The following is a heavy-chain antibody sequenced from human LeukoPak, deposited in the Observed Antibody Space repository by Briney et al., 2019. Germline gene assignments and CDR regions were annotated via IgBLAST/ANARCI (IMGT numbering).Heavy chain of an antibody. J-gene: IGHJ4*02. Sequence: VSGPTLVKPTQTLTLTCTFSGFSLSTSGVGVGWIRQPPGKALEWLALIYWDDDKRYSPSLKCRLTITKDTSKNQVVLTMTNMDPVDTATYYCAHAYNTVRIGPPFDYWGQGTLVTVSS. CDR3: AHAYNTVRIGPPFDY. V-gene: IGHV2-5*02. D-gene: IGHD4-17*01. CDR2: IYWDDDK. CDR1: GFSLSTSGVG.